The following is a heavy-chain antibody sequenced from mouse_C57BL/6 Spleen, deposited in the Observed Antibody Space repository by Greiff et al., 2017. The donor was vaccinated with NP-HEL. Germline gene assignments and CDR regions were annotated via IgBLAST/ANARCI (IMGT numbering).Heavy chain of an antibody. J-gene: IGHJ2*01. CDR3: TTGLRPDYFDY. CDR1: GFNIKDDY. CDR2: IDPENGDT. D-gene: IGHD2-4*01. Sequence: EVQLQQSGAELVRPGASVKLSCTASGFNIKDDYMHWVKQRPEQGLEWIGWIDPENGDTEYASKFQGKATITADTSSNTAYLQLSSLTSEDTAVYYCTTGLRPDYFDYWGQGTTLTVSS. V-gene: IGHV14-4*01.